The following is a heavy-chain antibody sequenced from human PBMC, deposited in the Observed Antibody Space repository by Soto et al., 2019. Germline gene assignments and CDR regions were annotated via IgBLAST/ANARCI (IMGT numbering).Heavy chain of an antibody. CDR2: IFHSGTT. V-gene: IGHV4-4*02. CDR3: ARNPFDY. CDR1: GGSISSNYW. Sequence: QVQLQESGPGLVKPSGTLSLTCAVSGGSISSNYWWSWVRQPPGKGLEWIGEIFHSGTTNYNPSLKSRVTISMDKSDNQFSLKLSFVTAADTAVYYCARNPFDYWGQGTLVTVSS. J-gene: IGHJ4*02.